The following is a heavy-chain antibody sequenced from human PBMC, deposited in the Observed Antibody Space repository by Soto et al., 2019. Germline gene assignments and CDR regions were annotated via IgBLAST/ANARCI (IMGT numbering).Heavy chain of an antibody. CDR2: ISAYNGNT. D-gene: IGHD1-1*01. Sequence: ASVKVSCKGSGYTFTSYGISWVLQAPGQGLEWMGWISAYNGNTNYAQKLQGRVTMTTDTSTSTAYMELRSLRSDDTAVYYCARDHRLEYYYYYGMDVWGQGTTVTVSS. CDR1: GYTFTSYG. CDR3: ARDHRLEYYYYYGMDV. V-gene: IGHV1-18*04. J-gene: IGHJ6*02.